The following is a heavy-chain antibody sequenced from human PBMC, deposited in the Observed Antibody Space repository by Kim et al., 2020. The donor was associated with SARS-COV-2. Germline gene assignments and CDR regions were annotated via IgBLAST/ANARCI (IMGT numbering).Heavy chain of an antibody. CDR2: IIPIFGTA. D-gene: IGHD3-22*01. V-gene: IGHV1-69*13. Sequence: SVKVSCKASGGTFSSYAISWVRQAPGQGLEWMGGIIPIFGTANYAQKFQGRVTITADESTSTAYMELSSLRSEDTAVYYCARDLHYYDSSGSRWGAFDIWGQGTMVTVSS. CDR3: ARDLHYYDSSGSRWGAFDI. CDR1: GGTFSSYA. J-gene: IGHJ3*02.